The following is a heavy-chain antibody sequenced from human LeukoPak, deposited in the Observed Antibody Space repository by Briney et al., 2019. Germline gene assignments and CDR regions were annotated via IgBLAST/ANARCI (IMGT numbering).Heavy chain of an antibody. V-gene: IGHV3-23*01. CDR1: GFTFSSYA. Sequence: GGSLRLSCAVSGFTFSSYAMSWVRQAPGKGLEWVSAISGSGGSTYYADSVKGRFAISRDNSKNTLYLQMNSLRAEDTAVYYCAKDRLPTAHYFRDGYTEYYFDYWGQGTLVTVSS. D-gene: IGHD5-24*01. CDR3: AKDRLPTAHYFRDGYTEYYFDY. J-gene: IGHJ4*02. CDR2: ISGSGGST.